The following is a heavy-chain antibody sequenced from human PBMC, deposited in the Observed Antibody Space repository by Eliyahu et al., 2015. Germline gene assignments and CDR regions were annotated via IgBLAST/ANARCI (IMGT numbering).Heavy chain of an antibody. Sequence: EVQLVESGGGLVQPGGSLRLSCAASGFTVXXNSMXWXRQAPGKGLEWVSVIYSGGSGYYADSVKGRFTISRDNSKNTVYLQMNSLRAEDTAVYYCAKGIRFNDGLDVWGQGTTVTVS. CDR2: IYSGGSG. D-gene: IGHD3-3*01. CDR3: AKGIRFNDGLDV. V-gene: IGHV3-66*01. CDR1: GFTVXXNS. J-gene: IGHJ6*02.